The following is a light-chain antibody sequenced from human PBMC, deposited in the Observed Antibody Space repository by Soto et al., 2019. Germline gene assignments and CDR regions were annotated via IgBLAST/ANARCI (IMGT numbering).Light chain of an antibody. CDR1: QGISTL. CDR3: QHFKSFPIT. Sequence: AIQLTQSPSPLSASVGDRVTITCRASQGISTLLAWYQQKPGKAPKVLIYESSLLQSGVPSRFSGSGSGTDFTLTISSLQPEDFATYYCQHFKSFPITFGQGTRLEIK. J-gene: IGKJ5*01. V-gene: IGKV1-13*02. CDR2: ESS.